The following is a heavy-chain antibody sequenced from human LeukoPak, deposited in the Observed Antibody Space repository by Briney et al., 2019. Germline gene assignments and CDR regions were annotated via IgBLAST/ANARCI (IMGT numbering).Heavy chain of an antibody. D-gene: IGHD1-7*01. CDR2: INSGGGTT. CDR3: AKSTIRNYAAPKTDY. CDR1: GFTFSSYG. Sequence: GGSLRLSCAASGFTFSSYGMSWVRQAPGKGLEWVSSINSGGGTTYYADSVRGRFTISRDNSKNTVYLQMNSPRAEDTAIYYCAKSTIRNYAAPKTDYWGQGTLVTVSS. V-gene: IGHV3-23*01. J-gene: IGHJ4*02.